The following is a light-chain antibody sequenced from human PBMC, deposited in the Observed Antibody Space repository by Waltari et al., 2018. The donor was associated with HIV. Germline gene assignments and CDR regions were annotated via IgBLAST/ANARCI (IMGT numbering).Light chain of an antibody. CDR1: NSNIGSTY. CDR3: AAWDDSLSGRV. V-gene: IGLV1-47*01. Sequence: QSVLTQPPSASGTPGQRVTISCSGSNSNIGSTYVYWYQQLPGTTPNLLSDRNKQRPAAVAGRCSGSRSGTSASLAISGLRSEDEADYYCAAWDDSLSGRVFGGGTKVTVL. CDR2: RNK. J-gene: IGLJ3*02.